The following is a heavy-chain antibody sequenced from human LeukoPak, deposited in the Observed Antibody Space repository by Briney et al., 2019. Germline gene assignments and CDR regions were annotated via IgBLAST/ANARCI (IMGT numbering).Heavy chain of an antibody. CDR1: GFIFSSYS. J-gene: IGHJ6*02. CDR2: ITGSGGNT. V-gene: IGHV3-23*01. D-gene: IGHD6-13*01. Sequence: GGSLRLSCAASGFIFSSYSMSWVRQAPGKGLEWVSVITGSGGNTYYADSVKGRFTISKDNSKNTAYLQMSSLRVDDTAVYYCAKAASSSWPSYYYGMDVWGQGTTVTVSS. CDR3: AKAASSSWPSYYYGMDV.